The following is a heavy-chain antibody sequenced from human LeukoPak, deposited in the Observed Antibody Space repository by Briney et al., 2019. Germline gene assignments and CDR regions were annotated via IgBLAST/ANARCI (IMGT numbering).Heavy chain of an antibody. J-gene: IGHJ6*02. CDR2: IRSKANSYAT. D-gene: IGHD6-19*01. CDR1: GFTFSGSA. CDR3: TRWGVDGTENYYGMDV. V-gene: IGHV3-73*01. Sequence: GALRLSCAASGFTFSGSAMHWVRQDSGKGLERVGRIRSKANSYATAYAASVKGRFTISRDDSKNTAYLQMNSLKTEDTAVYYCTRWGVDGTENYYGMDVWGQGTTVTVSS.